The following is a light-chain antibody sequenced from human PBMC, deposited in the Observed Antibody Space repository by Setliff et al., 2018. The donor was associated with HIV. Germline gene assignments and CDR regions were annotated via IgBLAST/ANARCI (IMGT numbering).Light chain of an antibody. CDR1: SSDIGGYNY. Sequence: QSALTQPASVSGSPGQSITISCTGTSSDIGGYNYVSWYQQLPDKAPKVIIYEVSNRPSGVSNRFSGSKSGNTASLTISGLQAEDEGDYYCSSFTSSDTVVFGGGTKVTVL. CDR2: EVS. V-gene: IGLV2-14*01. J-gene: IGLJ2*01. CDR3: SSFTSSDTVV.